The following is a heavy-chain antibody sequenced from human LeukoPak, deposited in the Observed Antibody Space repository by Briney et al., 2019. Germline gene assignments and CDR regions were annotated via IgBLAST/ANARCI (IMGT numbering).Heavy chain of an antibody. V-gene: IGHV3-66*01. CDR2: IYSGGST. CDR1: GFTFSSYE. Sequence: GGSLRLSCAASGFTFSSYEMSWVRQAPGKGLEWLSVIYSGGSTYYADSVKGRFTISRDNSKNTLYLQMNSLRAEDTAVYYCTTKRGYSYGYADWGQGTLVTVSS. J-gene: IGHJ4*02. D-gene: IGHD5-18*01. CDR3: TTKRGYSYGYAD.